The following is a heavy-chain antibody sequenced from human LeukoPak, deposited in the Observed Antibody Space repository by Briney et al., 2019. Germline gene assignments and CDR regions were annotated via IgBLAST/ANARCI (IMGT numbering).Heavy chain of an antibody. V-gene: IGHV1-46*01. Sequence: ASVTVSCKASGYTFTSNYIHWVRQAPGQGLEWMGMIYPRDGSTSYAQKFQGRVTVTRDTSTSTVHMELSGLRSEDTAVYYCARDHEGFDYWGQGTLVTVSS. CDR1: GYTFTSNY. CDR3: ARDHEGFDY. J-gene: IGHJ4*02. CDR2: IYPRDGST.